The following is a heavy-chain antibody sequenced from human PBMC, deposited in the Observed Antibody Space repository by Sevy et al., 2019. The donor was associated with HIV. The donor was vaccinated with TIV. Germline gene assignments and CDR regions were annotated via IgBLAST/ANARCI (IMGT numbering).Heavy chain of an antibody. CDR1: GFNFSNYA. V-gene: IGHV3-33*01. J-gene: IGHJ6*02. Sequence: GGSLRLSCAASGFNFSNYAMHWVRQAPGKGLEWVALIWYDGSNKNYADSNSMKGRFTISRDNAKNSLYLQMNSLRAEDTAVYYCARVDGDTPVYYGMDVWGQGTTVTVSS. CDR3: ARVDGDTPVYYGMDV. CDR2: IWYDGSNK. D-gene: IGHD4-17*01.